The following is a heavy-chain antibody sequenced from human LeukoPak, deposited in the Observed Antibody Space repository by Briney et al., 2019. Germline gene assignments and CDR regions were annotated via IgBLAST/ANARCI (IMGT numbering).Heavy chain of an antibody. CDR3: ARVPRYDFWSGHYWFDP. CDR2: INHSGST. CDR1: GGSFSGYY. D-gene: IGHD3-3*01. V-gene: IGHV4-34*01. J-gene: IGHJ5*02. Sequence: SETLSLTCAVYGGSFSGYYGSWIRQPPGKGLEWIGEINHSGSTNYNPSLKSRVTISVDTSKNQFSLKLSSVTAADTAVNYCARVPRYDFWSGHYWFDPWGQGTLVTVSS.